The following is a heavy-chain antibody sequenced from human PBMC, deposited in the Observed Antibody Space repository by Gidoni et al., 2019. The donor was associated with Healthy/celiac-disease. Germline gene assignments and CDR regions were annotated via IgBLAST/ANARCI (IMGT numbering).Heavy chain of an antibody. CDR2: ISSNGGST. CDR1: GFTFSSYA. J-gene: IGHJ4*02. V-gene: IGHV3-64*02. CDR3: ARGLSSSWYYFDY. Sequence: EVQLVESGEGLVQPGGSLRLSCAASGFTFSSYAMHWVRQAPGKGLEYVSAISSNGGSTYYADSVKGRFTISRDNSKNTLYLQMGSLRAEDMAVYYCARGLSSSWYYFDYWGQGTLVTVSS. D-gene: IGHD6-13*01.